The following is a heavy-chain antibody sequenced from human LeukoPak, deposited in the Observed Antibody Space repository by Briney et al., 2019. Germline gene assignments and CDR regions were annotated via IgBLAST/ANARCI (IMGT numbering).Heavy chain of an antibody. Sequence: GGSLRLSCEASGFTFSIYAMSWVRQAPGKGLEWVALISFDGINKYYADSVKGRFTISRDNSKNTLYLQMNSLRAEDTAVYYCARPQDTSGAFDIWGQGTMVTVSS. J-gene: IGHJ3*02. CDR1: GFTFSIYA. V-gene: IGHV3-30*03. CDR2: ISFDGINK. D-gene: IGHD2-15*01. CDR3: ARPQDTSGAFDI.